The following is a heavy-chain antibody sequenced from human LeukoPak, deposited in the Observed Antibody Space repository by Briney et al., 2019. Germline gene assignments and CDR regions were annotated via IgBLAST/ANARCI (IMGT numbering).Heavy chain of an antibody. CDR1: GGSISTSSYY. V-gene: IGHV4-39*01. J-gene: IGHJ4*02. D-gene: IGHD6-6*01. CDR2: IYYSGST. Sequence: PSETLSLTCTVSGGSISTSSYYWGWIRQPPGKGLEWIGSIYYSGSTYYNPSLKSRVTISVDTSKNQFSLKLSSVTAADTAVYYCARRDSSSWGYFDYWGQGTLVTVSS. CDR3: ARRDSSSWGYFDY.